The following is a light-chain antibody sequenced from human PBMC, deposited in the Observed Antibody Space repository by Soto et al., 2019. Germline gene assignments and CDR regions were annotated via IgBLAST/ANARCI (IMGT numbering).Light chain of an antibody. CDR3: HQYGRSPYT. CDR2: GAS. CDR1: QSIGSRY. Sequence: IVLTQSPGTLPLSAGGRATLSCRASQSIGSRYLAWYQQKPRQAPRPLIYGASSRATGIPDRFSGSGSGTGFTLTISRLETEDVAVYYCHQYGRSPYTFGQGTKLEIK. V-gene: IGKV3-20*01. J-gene: IGKJ2*01.